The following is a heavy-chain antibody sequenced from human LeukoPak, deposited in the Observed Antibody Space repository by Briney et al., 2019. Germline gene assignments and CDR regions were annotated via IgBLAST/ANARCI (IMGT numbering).Heavy chain of an antibody. J-gene: IGHJ3*02. CDR3: ARDGGYSSSWYLPHDAFDI. Sequence: GGSLRLSCAASGFTFSSYSMNWVRQAPGRGLEWVSSISDGDGGVSTYYADSVKGRFTISRDNSKNTLYLQMNSLRAKDTAVYYCARDGGYSSSWYLPHDAFDIWGQGTMVTVSS. CDR1: GFTFSSYS. V-gene: IGHV3-23*01. D-gene: IGHD6-13*01. CDR2: ISDGDGGVST.